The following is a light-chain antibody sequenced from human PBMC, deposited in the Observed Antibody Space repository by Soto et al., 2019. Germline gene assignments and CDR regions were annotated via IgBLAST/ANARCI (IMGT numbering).Light chain of an antibody. CDR3: QPANSPSIT. V-gene: IGKV1-12*01. J-gene: IGKJ5*01. CDR1: QGISSW. CDR2: AAS. Sequence: DRQMAHSASSLSASGGDRVTITWLASQGISSWLSWYHQKPGKAPKLLIYAASSLQSGVPSRFSGSGSGTDFTLTISSLQPEDFATYYCQPANSPSITFGQGTRLDI.